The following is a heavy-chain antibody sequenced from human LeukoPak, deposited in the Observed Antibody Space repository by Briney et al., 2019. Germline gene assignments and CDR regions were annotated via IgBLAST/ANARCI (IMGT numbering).Heavy chain of an antibody. V-gene: IGHV4-38-2*01. J-gene: IGHJ4*02. CDR3: ARPRGSCSGGSCYYYYFDY. CDR2: IYHSGST. CDR1: GYSISSGYY. D-gene: IGHD2-15*01. Sequence: SETLSLTCAVSGYSISSGYYWGWIRQPPGKGLEWIGSIYHSGSTYYNPSLKSRVTISVDTSKNQFSLKLCSVTAADTAVYYCARPRGSCSGGSCYYYYFDYWGQGTLVTVSS.